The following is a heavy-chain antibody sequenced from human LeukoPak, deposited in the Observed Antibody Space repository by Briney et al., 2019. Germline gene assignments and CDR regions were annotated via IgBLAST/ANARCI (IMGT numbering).Heavy chain of an antibody. CDR2: IKHDGSEK. D-gene: IGHD3-10*01. J-gene: IGHJ4*02. CDR3: ARGDLWLGH. CDR1: GFTFSSHW. V-gene: IGHV3-7*01. Sequence: GGSLRLSCAASGFTFSSHWMTWVRQAPGMGLEWVANIKHDGSEKYYVDSVKGRFTISRDNAKNSLYLQMNSLRVEDTAVYYCARGDLWLGHWGQGSLVTVSS.